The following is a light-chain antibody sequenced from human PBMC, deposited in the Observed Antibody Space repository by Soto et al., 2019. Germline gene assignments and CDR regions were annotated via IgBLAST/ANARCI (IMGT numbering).Light chain of an antibody. CDR2: NNN. CDR1: SSNIGSGYP. J-gene: IGLJ3*02. CDR3: QSYATGMRGWA. Sequence: QSVLTQPPSVSGAPGERVTISCTGRSSNIGSGYPVHWYQQLPGTAPKLLIYNNNYRPSGVPDRFVGSQSGTSASLAITGLQDEDEGDYYCQSYATGMRGWAFGGGTKLTVL. V-gene: IGLV1-40*01.